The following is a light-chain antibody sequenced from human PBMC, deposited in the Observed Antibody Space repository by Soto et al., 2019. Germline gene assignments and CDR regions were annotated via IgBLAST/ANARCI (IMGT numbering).Light chain of an antibody. Sequence: QSVLTQPPSVSAAPGQTVTISCSGSTSNIGINYVSWYQQFPGAAPRLLIYDSDKRPSGIPERFSAFKSGTSATLAITALQTGDEADYYCGAWDGSLRIYLFG. CDR3: GAWDGSLRIYL. CDR2: DSD. V-gene: IGLV1-51*01. J-gene: IGLJ2*01. CDR1: TSNIGINY.